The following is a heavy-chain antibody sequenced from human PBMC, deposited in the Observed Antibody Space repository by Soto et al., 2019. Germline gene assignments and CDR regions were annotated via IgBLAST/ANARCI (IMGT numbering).Heavy chain of an antibody. CDR1: GYRFSRYG. V-gene: IGHV1-18*01. CDR3: ARDEEDANLMIVVLPGDY. J-gene: IGHJ4*02. CDR2: VSTYDGNT. Sequence: QVQLVQSGGEVKEPGASVKVSCKASGYRFSRYGINWVRQAPGQGLEWMGWVSTYDGNTQYAQKFQGRINMTTDTSTNTVYLELRSLTSDDTAVYYCARDEEDANLMIVVLPGDYWGQGTLVSVSS. D-gene: IGHD2-21*01.